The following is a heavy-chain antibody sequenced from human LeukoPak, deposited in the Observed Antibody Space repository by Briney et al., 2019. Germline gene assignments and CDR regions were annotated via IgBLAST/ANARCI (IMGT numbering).Heavy chain of an antibody. V-gene: IGHV4-34*01. CDR1: SGSFSGYY. CDR3: ARGRDAYCSSTSCQAGRNWFDP. J-gene: IGHJ5*02. CDR2: INHSGST. D-gene: IGHD2-2*01. Sequence: SETLSLTCAVYSGSFSGYYWSWIRQPPQKGLEWIGDINHSGSTNYNPSLKSRVTISVDTSKNQFSLKLSSVTAADTAVYYCARGRDAYCSSTSCQAGRNWFDPWGQGTLVTVSS.